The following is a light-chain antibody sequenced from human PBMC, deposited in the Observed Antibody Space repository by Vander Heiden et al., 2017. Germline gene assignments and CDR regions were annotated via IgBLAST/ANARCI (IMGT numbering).Light chain of an antibody. J-gene: IGLJ2*01. CDR1: ALPKQY. Sequence: SYELTQPPSVSVSPGQTARITCSGDALPKQYAYWYQQKPGQAPVLVIYKDSERPSGIPERFSGSSSGTTATLTISGVQAEDEADYYCQSADSSGNYVVFGGGTKLTVL. V-gene: IGLV3-25*03. CDR3: QSADSSGNYVV. CDR2: KDS.